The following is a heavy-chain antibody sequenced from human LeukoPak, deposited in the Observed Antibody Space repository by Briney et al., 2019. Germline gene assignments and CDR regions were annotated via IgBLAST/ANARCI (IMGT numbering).Heavy chain of an antibody. V-gene: IGHV3-23*01. J-gene: IGHJ2*01. CDR3: AKNVLGSGSYSWYFDL. CDR1: GLTFSSYG. CDR2: STGSGGTT. Sequence: GGSLRLSCAASGLTFSSYGLSWVRQAPAKGLEWVSSSTGSGGTTHANSVRGRFTISRDNSKSTLYLQMNSLRVEDTAVYYCAKNVLGSGSYSWYFDLWGRGTLVTVSS. D-gene: IGHD1-26*01.